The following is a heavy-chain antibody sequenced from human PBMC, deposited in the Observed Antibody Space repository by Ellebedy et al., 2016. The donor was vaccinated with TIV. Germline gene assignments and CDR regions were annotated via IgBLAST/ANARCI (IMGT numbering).Heavy chain of an antibody. CDR3: ARGNRDSGSGYHPSFYYGLDV. CDR1: GVSISTYY. V-gene: IGHV4-59*01. J-gene: IGHJ6*02. Sequence: MPSETLSLTCTVSGVSISTYYWSWIRQPPGKGLECIGYIFHSGSTNYNPSLKSRVAIAVDKSKNQFSLRLTSVTAADTAVYYCARGNRDSGSGYHPSFYYGLDVWGQGTTVTVSS. CDR2: IFHSGST. D-gene: IGHD3-3*01.